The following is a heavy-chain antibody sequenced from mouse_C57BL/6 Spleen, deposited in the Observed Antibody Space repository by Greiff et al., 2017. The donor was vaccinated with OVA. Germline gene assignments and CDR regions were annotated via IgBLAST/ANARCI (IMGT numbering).Heavy chain of an antibody. Sequence: QVHVKQPGAELVRPGTSVKLSCKASGYTFTSYWMHWVKQRPGQGLEWIGVIDPSDSYTNYNQKFKGKATLTVDTSSSTAYMQLSSLTSEDSAVYYCARGDYYGSSYPFAYWGQGTLVTVSA. CDR1: GYTFTSYW. CDR3: ARGDYYGSSYPFAY. V-gene: IGHV1-59*01. D-gene: IGHD1-1*01. CDR2: IDPSDSYT. J-gene: IGHJ3*01.